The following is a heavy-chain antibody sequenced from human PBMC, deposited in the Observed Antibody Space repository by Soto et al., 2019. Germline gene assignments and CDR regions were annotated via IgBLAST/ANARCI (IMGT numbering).Heavy chain of an antibody. CDR1: GGTIISSHW. CDR2: IYHCGST. CDR3: ASSGGGEDY. J-gene: IGHJ4*02. Sequence: QVQLQESGRGLVKPSGTLSLTCAVSGGTIISSHWWSWVRQPPGKGLEWIGEIYHCGSTNYNPSLKSRVAISVDMSKHQSARKLSSVTAAATAMYYCASSGGGEDYWAQGTLVTVSS. V-gene: IGHV4-4*02. D-gene: IGHD3-16*01.